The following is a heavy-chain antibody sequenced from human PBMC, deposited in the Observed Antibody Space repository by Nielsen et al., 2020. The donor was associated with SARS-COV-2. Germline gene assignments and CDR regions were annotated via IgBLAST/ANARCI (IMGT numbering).Heavy chain of an antibody. J-gene: IGHJ5*02. D-gene: IGHD2-2*03. Sequence: PETLSLTCTVSGGSISSYYWSWIRQPPGKGLEWIGYIYYSGSTNYNPSLKSRVTISVDTSKNQFSLKLSSVTAADTAVYYCARAPFGYCSSTSCYSANNWFDPWGQGTLVTVSS. CDR1: GGSISSYY. CDR3: ARAPFGYCSSTSCYSANNWFDP. V-gene: IGHV4-59*08. CDR2: IYYSGST.